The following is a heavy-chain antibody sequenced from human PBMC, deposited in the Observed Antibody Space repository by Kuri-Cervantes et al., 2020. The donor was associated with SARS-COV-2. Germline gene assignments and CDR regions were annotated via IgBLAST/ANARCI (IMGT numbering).Heavy chain of an antibody. J-gene: IGHJ4*02. V-gene: IGHV3-30*03. D-gene: IGHD5-18*01. Sequence: LSLTCAASGFTFSSYGMHWVRQAPGKGLEWVAVISYDGSNKYYADSVKGRFTISRDNSKNTLYLQMNTLRAEDTSVYYCARDRVSYGSFLDYWGQGTLVTVSS. CDR1: GFTFSSYG. CDR2: ISYDGSNK. CDR3: ARDRVSYGSFLDY.